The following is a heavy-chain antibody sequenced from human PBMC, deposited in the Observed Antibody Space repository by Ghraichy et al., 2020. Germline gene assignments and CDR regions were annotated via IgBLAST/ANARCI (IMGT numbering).Heavy chain of an antibody. V-gene: IGHV2-5*01. CDR2: IYWNDDK. J-gene: IGHJ4*02. CDR3: AHRHPPMTTVTAYFDY. Sequence: SGPTLVKPTQTLTLTCTFSGFSLSTSGVGVGWIRQPPGKALEWLALIYWNDDKRYSPSLKSRLTITKDTSKNQVVLTMTNMDPVDTATYYCAHRHPPMTTVTAYFDYWGQGTLVTVSS. D-gene: IGHD4-17*01. CDR1: GFSLSTSGVG.